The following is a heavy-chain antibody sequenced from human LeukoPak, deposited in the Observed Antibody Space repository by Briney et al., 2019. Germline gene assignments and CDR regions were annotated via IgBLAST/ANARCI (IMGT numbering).Heavy chain of an antibody. J-gene: IGHJ4*02. Sequence: GGSLRLSCAASGFTFSSYAMSWVRQAPGKGLEWVSAISGSGGSTYYADSVKGRFTISRDNSKNTLYLQMNSLRAEDTAVYYCSKGPYYYDSSGYYWDYWGQGTLVTVSS. V-gene: IGHV3-23*01. CDR1: GFTFSSYA. CDR2: ISGSGGST. D-gene: IGHD3-22*01. CDR3: SKGPYYYDSSGYYWDY.